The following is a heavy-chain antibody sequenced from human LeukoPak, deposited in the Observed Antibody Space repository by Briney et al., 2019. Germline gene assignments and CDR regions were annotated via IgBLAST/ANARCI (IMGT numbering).Heavy chain of an antibody. Sequence: PGRSLRLSCAASGFTFDDYAMHWVRQAPGKGLEWVSGISWNSGSIGYADSVKGRFTISRDNVKNSLYLQMNSLRAEDTAVYYCARLQYSFLYGSGSYGVDYWGQGTLVTVSS. V-gene: IGHV3-9*01. D-gene: IGHD3-10*01. CDR1: GFTFDDYA. CDR3: ARLQYSFLYGSGSYGVDY. CDR2: ISWNSGSI. J-gene: IGHJ4*02.